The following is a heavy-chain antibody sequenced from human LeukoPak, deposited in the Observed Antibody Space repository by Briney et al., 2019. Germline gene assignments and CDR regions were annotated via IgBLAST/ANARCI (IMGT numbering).Heavy chain of an antibody. CDR3: ARESGSGSYYNAHYYYYMDV. CDR1: GYTFTSYD. J-gene: IGHJ6*03. V-gene: IGHV1-8*01. D-gene: IGHD3-10*01. Sequence: ASVKVSCKASGYTFTSYDINWVRQATGQGLEWMGWMNPNSGNTGYAQKFQGRVTMTRNTSISTAYMELSSLRSEDTAVYYCARESGSGSYYNAHYYYYMDVWGKGTTVTISS. CDR2: MNPNSGNT.